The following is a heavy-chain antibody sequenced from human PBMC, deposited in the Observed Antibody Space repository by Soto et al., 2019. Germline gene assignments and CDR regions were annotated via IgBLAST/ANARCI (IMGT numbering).Heavy chain of an antibody. V-gene: IGHV3-23*01. CDR3: AKVGVRGVPSYFSMGV. Sequence: GGSLRLSCAASGFTFSNYAMSWVRQAPGKGLEWISAISGGGGTTYSADSVQGRFTISRDNFKNTLYLQINSLRADDTAVYYCAKVGVRGVPSYFSMGVWGQGTTVTVSS. CDR1: GFTFSNYA. J-gene: IGHJ6*02. D-gene: IGHD3-10*01. CDR2: ISGGGGTT.